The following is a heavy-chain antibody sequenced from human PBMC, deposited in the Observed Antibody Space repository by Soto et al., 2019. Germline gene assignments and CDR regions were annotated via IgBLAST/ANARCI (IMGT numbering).Heavy chain of an antibody. CDR3: ARDEYYYDSSGYSD. CDR1: GGSVSSGSYY. D-gene: IGHD3-22*01. J-gene: IGHJ4*02. Sequence: SETLSLTCTVSGGSVSSGSYYWSWIRQPPGKGLEWIGYIYYSGSTNYNPSLKSRVTISVDTSKNQFSLKLSSVTAADTAVYYCARDEYYYDSSGYSDGGQGTLVTVSS. V-gene: IGHV4-61*01. CDR2: IYYSGST.